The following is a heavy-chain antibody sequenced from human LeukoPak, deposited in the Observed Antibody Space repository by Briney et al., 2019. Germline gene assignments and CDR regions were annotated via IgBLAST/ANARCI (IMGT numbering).Heavy chain of an antibody. CDR1: GFTFSNAW. CDR3: ASQYYYDSSGYYYSDFDY. J-gene: IGHJ4*02. D-gene: IGHD3-22*01. CDR2: IYSGGST. V-gene: IGHV3-53*01. Sequence: AGGSLRLSCAASGFTFSNAWMNWVRRAPGKGLEWVSVIYSGGSTYYADSVKGRFTISRDNSKNTLYLQMNSLRAEDTAVYYCASQYYYDSSGYYYSDFDYWGQGTLVTVSS.